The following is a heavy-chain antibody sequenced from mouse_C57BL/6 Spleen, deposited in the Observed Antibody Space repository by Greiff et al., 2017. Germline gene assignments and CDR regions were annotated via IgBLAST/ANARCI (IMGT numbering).Heavy chain of an antibody. CDR1: GYNFTSYW. J-gene: IGHJ2*01. CDR3: ARSYGYYVYD. V-gene: IGHV1-52*01. D-gene: IGHD2-2*01. CDR2: IDPSDSET. Sequence: QVQLQQSGAELVRPGSSVKLSCKASGYNFTSYWMHWVKQRPIQGLEWIGNIDPSDSETHYNQKFKDKATLTVDKSSSTAYMQLSSLTSEDSAVYYCARSYGYYVYDRGQGTTLTVSS.